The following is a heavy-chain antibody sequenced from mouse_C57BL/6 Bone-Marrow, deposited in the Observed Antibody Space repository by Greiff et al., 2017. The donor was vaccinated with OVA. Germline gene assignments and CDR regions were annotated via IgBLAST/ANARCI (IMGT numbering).Heavy chain of an antibody. CDR1: GFNIKDYY. CDR2: IDPEDGDT. D-gene: IGHD1-1*01. CDR3: AVDCYGRSRFDY. V-gene: IGHV14-1*01. Sequence: VQLQQSGAELVRPGASVKLSCTASGFNIKDYYMHWVKQRPGQGLEWIGRIDPEDGDTEYAPKFKGKATMTADTASNTAYLQLSSLTSEDTATDYCAVDCYGRSRFDYWGQGTTLTVSS. J-gene: IGHJ2*01.